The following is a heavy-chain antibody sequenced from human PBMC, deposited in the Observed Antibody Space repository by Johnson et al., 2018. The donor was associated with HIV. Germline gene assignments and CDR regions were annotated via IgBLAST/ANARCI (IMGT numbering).Heavy chain of an antibody. D-gene: IGHD5-24*01. Sequence: QVKLVESGVGLVKPGGSLRLSCTASGFTFSDYYMNWIRQAPGKGLEWVSYISSSGSAIYYAGSVKGRFTISRDNAKNSLFLQMYSLRAEDTAVYYCAREMAWEDAFDIWGQGTLVTVSS. CDR2: ISSSGSAI. V-gene: IGHV3-11*04. J-gene: IGHJ3*02. CDR3: AREMAWEDAFDI. CDR1: GFTFSDYY.